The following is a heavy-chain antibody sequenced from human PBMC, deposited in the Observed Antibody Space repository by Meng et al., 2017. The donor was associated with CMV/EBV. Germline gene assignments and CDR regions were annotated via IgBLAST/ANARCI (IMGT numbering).Heavy chain of an antibody. J-gene: IGHJ6*02. CDR3: AKDPGIAAAGVYYYGMDV. Sequence: GGSLRLSCAASGFTFSSYGMHWVRQAPGKGLEWVAFIRYDGSNKYYADSVKGRFTISRDNSKNTLYLQMNSLRAEDTAVYYCAKDPGIAAAGVYYYGMDVWGQGTTVTVSS. V-gene: IGHV3-30*02. CDR1: GFTFSSYG. CDR2: IRYDGSNK. D-gene: IGHD6-13*01.